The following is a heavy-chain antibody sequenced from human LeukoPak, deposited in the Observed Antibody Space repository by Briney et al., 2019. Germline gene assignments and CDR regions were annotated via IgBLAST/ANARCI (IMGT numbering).Heavy chain of an antibody. J-gene: IGHJ4*02. Sequence: GGSLRLSCAASGFTFSSYAMSWVRQAPGKGLEWVSAISGSGSSTYYADSVKGRFTISRDNSKNTLYLQMNSLRAEDTAVYYCAKSPSYFTMILIHWGQGTLVTVSS. CDR2: ISGSGSST. V-gene: IGHV3-23*01. CDR1: GFTFSSYA. CDR3: AKSPSYFTMILIH. D-gene: IGHD3-22*01.